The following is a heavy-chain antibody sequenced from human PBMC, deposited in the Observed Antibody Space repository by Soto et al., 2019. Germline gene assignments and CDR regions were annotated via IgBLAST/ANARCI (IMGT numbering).Heavy chain of an antibody. J-gene: IGHJ6*02. Sequence: SETLSLTCAVSGGSITNTNWWTWVRQPPGKGLEWIGEINHSGSTNYNPSLKSRVTISIDKPKNQFSLKLISVTAADTAVYYCALGTGYYYHYGIDVWGHGTTMTV. V-gene: IGHV4-4*02. CDR3: ALGTGYYYHYGIDV. CDR1: GGSITNTNW. D-gene: IGHD1-1*01. CDR2: INHSGST.